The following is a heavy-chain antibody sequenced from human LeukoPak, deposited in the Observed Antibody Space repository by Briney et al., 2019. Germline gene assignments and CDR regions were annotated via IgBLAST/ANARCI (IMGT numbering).Heavy chain of an antibody. V-gene: IGHV1-69*05. J-gene: IGHJ4*02. CDR3: ARGPLYYDSSGYYYAFDY. CDR2: IIPIFGTA. D-gene: IGHD3-22*01. CDR1: GGTFSSYA. Sequence: GSSVKVSCKAPGGTFSSYAISWVRQAPGQGLEWMGGIIPIFGTANYAQKFQGRVTITTDESTSTAYMELSSLRSEDTAVYYCARGPLYYDSSGYYYAFDYWGQGTLVTVSS.